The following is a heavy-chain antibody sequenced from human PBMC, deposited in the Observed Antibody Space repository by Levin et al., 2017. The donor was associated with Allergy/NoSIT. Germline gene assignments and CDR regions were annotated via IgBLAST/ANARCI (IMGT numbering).Heavy chain of an antibody. V-gene: IGHV4-59*01. J-gene: IGHJ4*02. CDR3: ARGLYASGWNYYDS. Sequence: PSETLSLTCSVSGDSISHNYWNWIRQSPGKGPEWIGYVYYNGATNFNPSLKSRVSISVGASKSQFSLKLISVTAADTGVYYCARGLYASGWNYYDSWGQGTLVTVSS. D-gene: IGHD6-19*01. CDR2: VYYNGAT. CDR1: GDSISHNY.